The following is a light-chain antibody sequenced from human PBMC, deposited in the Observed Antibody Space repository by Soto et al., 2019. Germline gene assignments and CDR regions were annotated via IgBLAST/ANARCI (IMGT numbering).Light chain of an antibody. J-gene: IGKJ5*01. CDR1: QRVLSTSNNKNY. CDR3: QQYHSDPIT. CDR2: WAS. V-gene: IGKV4-1*01. Sequence: FVMTQSLDSLAVSLGERASINCKSSQRVLSTSNNKNYLAWFQHKPGQPPKLVIYWASVRASGVPDRFSGSGSGTDFTLTISSLQAEDVAVYYCQQYHSDPITFGQGTRLEIK.